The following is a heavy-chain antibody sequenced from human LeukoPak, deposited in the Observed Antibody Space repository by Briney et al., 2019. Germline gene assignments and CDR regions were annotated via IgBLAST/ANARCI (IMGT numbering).Heavy chain of an antibody. J-gene: IGHJ5*02. Sequence: GASVKVSCKASGYTFTRYYIHWVRQAPGQGLEWMGIINPSGGSTTYAQKFQGRVTMTRDTSTSTVYMGLSSLISEDTAVYYCARRASDWYGGWFDPWGQGTLVTVSS. CDR1: GYTFTRYY. V-gene: IGHV1-46*01. D-gene: IGHD6-19*01. CDR2: INPSGGST. CDR3: ARRASDWYGGWFDP.